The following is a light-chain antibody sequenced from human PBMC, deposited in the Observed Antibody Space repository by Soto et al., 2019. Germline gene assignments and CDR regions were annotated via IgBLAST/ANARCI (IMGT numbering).Light chain of an antibody. CDR2: GSS. CDR1: QSVGSS. J-gene: IGKJ3*01. CDR3: QQYNIWPRA. Sequence: EIVMTQSPATLSVSPGERATLSCRASQSVGSSVVWFQQKPGQAPRLLIYGSSTRATDIPARFSGSGSGTEFTLTISSLQSEDFAVYYCQQYNIWPRAFGPGTKVDIK. V-gene: IGKV3-15*01.